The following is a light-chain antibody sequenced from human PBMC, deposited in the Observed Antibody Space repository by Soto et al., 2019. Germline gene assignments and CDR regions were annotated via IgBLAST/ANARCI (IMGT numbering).Light chain of an antibody. J-gene: IGLJ2*01. Sequence: QSALTQPASVSGSPGQSITISCRGSSSDVGGYNSVSWYQQHPGKAPKLMIYEVSNRPSGVSNRFSGSKSGNTASLNISGLQAEDEADYYCSSYTSGSTRGFGGGTKLTVL. V-gene: IGLV2-14*01. CDR1: SSDVGGYNS. CDR2: EVS. CDR3: SSYTSGSTRG.